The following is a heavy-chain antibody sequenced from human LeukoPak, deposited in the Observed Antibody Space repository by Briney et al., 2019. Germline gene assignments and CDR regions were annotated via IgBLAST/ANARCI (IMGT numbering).Heavy chain of an antibody. CDR1: GFTFSSYS. V-gene: IGHV3-21*01. CDR3: ARAKTGAAHPFDY. J-gene: IGHJ4*02. CDR2: ISSSSYI. Sequence: GGSLRLSCAASGFTFSSYSMNWVRQAPGKGLEWVSSISSSSYIYYADSVKGRFTISRDNAKNSLYLQMNSLRAEDTAVYYCARAKTGAAHPFDYWGQGTLVTASS. D-gene: IGHD1-1*01.